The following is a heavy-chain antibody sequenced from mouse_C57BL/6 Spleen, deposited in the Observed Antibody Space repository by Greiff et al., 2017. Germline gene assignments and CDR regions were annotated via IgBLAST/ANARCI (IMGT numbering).Heavy chain of an antibody. CDR2: IDPEDGET. CDR1: GFNIKDYY. D-gene: IGHD1-1*01. J-gene: IGHJ2*01. V-gene: IGHV14-2*01. CDR3: AIYYYGSSYHYFDY. Sequence: EVKLVESGAELVKPGASVKLSCTASGFNIKDYYMHWVKQRTEQGLEWIGRIDPEDGETKYAPKFQGKATITADTSSNTAYLQLSSLTSEDTAVYYCAIYYYGSSYHYFDYWGQGTTLTVSS.